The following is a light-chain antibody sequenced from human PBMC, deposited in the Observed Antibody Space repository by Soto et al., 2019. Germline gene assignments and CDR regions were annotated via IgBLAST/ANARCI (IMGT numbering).Light chain of an antibody. J-gene: IGLJ1*01. CDR2: DVS. CDR1: SSDVGGYNY. V-gene: IGLV2-14*03. Sequence: QSALTQPASVSGSPVQSITISCTGTSSDVGGYNYVSWYQQHPGKAPKLMIYDVSSRPSGVSNRFSGSKSGNTASLTISVLQAEDEADYYCSSYTSSSTLRVFGTGTKVTVL. CDR3: SSYTSSSTLRV.